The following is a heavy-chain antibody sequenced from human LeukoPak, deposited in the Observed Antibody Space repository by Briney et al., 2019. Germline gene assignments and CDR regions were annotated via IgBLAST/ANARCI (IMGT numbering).Heavy chain of an antibody. D-gene: IGHD1-14*01. V-gene: IGHV1-2*02. CDR3: ASAPLITETTYYHYYGMDV. Sequence: GASVKVSCKASGYTFTGYYMHWVRQAPGQGLEWMGWINPNSGGTNYAQKFQGRVTMTRDTSISTAYMELSRLRSDDTAVYYCASAPLITETTYYHYYGMDVWGQGTTVTVSS. J-gene: IGHJ6*02. CDR2: INPNSGGT. CDR1: GYTFTGYY.